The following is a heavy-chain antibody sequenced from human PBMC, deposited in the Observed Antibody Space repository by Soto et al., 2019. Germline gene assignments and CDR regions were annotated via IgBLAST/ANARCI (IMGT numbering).Heavy chain of an antibody. V-gene: IGHV2-5*02. CDR1: GFSLSSGVS. J-gene: IGHJ5*01. CDR2: IYWDDDK. D-gene: IGHD6-13*01. Sequence: SGPYAGEPTQTLTLTCTFSGFSLSSGVSVGWIRQPPGKALEWLGLIYWDDDKRYSPSLKSRLTITKDTSKNQVVLTMTNMDPVDTAIYFCAHRHGAAVNTGRNWFDSWGQGTLVTVSS. CDR3: AHRHGAAVNTGRNWFDS.